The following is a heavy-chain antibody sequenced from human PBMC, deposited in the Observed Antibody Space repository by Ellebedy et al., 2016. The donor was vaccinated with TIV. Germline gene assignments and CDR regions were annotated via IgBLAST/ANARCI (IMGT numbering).Heavy chain of an antibody. CDR3: ARGGAVNALDY. V-gene: IGHV3-21*01. D-gene: IGHD3-16*01. CDR2: ISSSSSYI. Sequence: GESLKISCAASGFTFSKYSMNWVRQAPGKGLEWVSSISSSSSYIYYADSLKGRFTISRDNAKNSLYLQINSLRVKDTAVYYCARGGAVNALDYWGQGTLVTVSS. J-gene: IGHJ4*02. CDR1: GFTFSKYS.